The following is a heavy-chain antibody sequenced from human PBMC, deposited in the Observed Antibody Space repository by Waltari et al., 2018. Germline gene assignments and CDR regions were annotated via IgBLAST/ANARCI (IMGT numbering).Heavy chain of an antibody. CDR3: ARGAGFREWNWFDP. D-gene: IGHD3-10*01. V-gene: IGHV1-69*13. Sequence: QVQLVQSGAEVKKPGSSVKVSCKASGGTFSSYAISWVRQAPGQGLEWMGGIIPIFGTANYEQKFQGRVTITADESTSTAYMELSSLGSEDTAVYYCARGAGFREWNWFDPWGQGTLVTVSS. CDR1: GGTFSSYA. CDR2: IIPIFGTA. J-gene: IGHJ5*02.